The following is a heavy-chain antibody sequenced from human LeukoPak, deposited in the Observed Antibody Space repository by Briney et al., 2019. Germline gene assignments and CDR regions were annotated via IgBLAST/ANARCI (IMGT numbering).Heavy chain of an antibody. V-gene: IGHV3-23*01. D-gene: IGHD2-2*01. J-gene: IGHJ4*02. CDR3: ARSGSSSRYAHTDY. CDR1: GFTFGSYA. CDR2: MSDSDGSA. Sequence: PGGSLRPSCAASGFTFGSYAMNWVRQAPGKGLEWVSVMSDSDGSAFLADSVKGRFTISRDNSKNTLYLQMNSLRAEDTAVYYCARSGSSSRYAHTDYWGQGTLVTVSS.